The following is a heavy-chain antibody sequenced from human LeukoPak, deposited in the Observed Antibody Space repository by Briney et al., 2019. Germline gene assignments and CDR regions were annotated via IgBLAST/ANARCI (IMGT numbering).Heavy chain of an antibody. CDR1: GFTFSDYY. D-gene: IGHD6-13*01. CDR2: ISNSGDIM. J-gene: IGHJ4*01. CDR3: ARALRDSSWYYEY. Sequence: GGSLRLSCAASGFTFSDYYMSWFRQAPGKGLEWVSYISNSGDIMYYADSVKGRFTISGDNAKNSQYLQMSTLRADDTAVYYCARALRDSSWYYEYWGRGTLVTVSS. V-gene: IGHV3-11*01.